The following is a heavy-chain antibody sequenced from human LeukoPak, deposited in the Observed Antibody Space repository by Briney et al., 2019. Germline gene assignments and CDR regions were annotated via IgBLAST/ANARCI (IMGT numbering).Heavy chain of an antibody. CDR2: IVVGSGNT. J-gene: IGHJ5*02. Sequence: TSVKVSCKASGFTFISSTIQWVRQARGQRLGWMGWIVVGSGNTNYAQNFQERVTITRDMSTSTAYMELSSLRSEDTAVYYCAADLPGGAMFDPWGQGTLVTVSS. V-gene: IGHV1-58*02. CDR1: GFTFISST. D-gene: IGHD3-16*01. CDR3: AADLPGGAMFDP.